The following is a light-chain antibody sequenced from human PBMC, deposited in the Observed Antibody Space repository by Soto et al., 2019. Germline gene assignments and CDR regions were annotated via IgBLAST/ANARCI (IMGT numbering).Light chain of an antibody. Sequence: QSVLTQPPSVSAAPGQRVAISCSGSSSNIGGNSVSWYQQLPGTAPKLLIYDDDKRPSGIPDRFSGSKSGTSATLGITGFQTGDEADYYCGSWDSSLSAYVFGTGTKVT. V-gene: IGLV1-51*01. J-gene: IGLJ1*01. CDR2: DDD. CDR3: GSWDSSLSAYV. CDR1: SSNIGGNS.